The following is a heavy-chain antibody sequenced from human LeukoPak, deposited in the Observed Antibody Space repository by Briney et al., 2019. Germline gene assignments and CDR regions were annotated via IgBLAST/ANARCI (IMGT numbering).Heavy chain of an antibody. D-gene: IGHD3/OR15-3a*01. CDR3: ARTSREDFGTIDY. CDR2: IYHSGST. J-gene: IGHJ4*02. Sequence: PSETLSLTCTVSGYSISSGYYWGWIRQPLGKGLEWIGSIYHSGSTYYNPSLKSRVTISVDTSKNQFSLKLSSVTAADTAVYYCARTSREDFGTIDYWGQGTLVTVSS. V-gene: IGHV4-38-2*02. CDR1: GYSISSGYY.